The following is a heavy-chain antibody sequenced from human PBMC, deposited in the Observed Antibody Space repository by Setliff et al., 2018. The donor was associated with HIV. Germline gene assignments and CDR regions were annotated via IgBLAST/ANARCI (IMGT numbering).Heavy chain of an antibody. CDR2: IYYSGTT. CDR1: GGSISRDSFY. V-gene: IGHV4-39*02. CDR3: AGDSGYSSNWFDP. Sequence: PSETLSLTCTVSGGSISRDSFYWGWFRQPPGEGLEWIGSIYYSGTTYYAPSLETRLTISVDTSTNQLSLKLTSVTAADTAMYFCAGDSGYSSNWFDPWGQGILVTVSS. D-gene: IGHD3-22*01. J-gene: IGHJ5*02.